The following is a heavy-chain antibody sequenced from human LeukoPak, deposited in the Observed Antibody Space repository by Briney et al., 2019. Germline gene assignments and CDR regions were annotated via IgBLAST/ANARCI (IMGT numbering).Heavy chain of an antibody. CDR2: INWNGGST. CDR1: GFTVSSNY. V-gene: IGHV3-20*01. D-gene: IGHD5-18*01. J-gene: IGHJ4*02. CDR3: ARDRSYGSFDS. Sequence: GGSLRLSCAASGFTVSSNYMNWVRQAPGKGLEWVSGINWNGGSTFYADSVKGRFTISRGNAKNALYLQMNSLTAEDTALYHCARDRSYGSFDSWGQGTLVTVSS.